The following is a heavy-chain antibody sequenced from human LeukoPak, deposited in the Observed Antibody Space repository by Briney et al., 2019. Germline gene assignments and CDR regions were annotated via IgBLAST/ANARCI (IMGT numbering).Heavy chain of an antibody. J-gene: IGHJ3*02. CDR3: ARATYYYDSSGYWTLEFDFDI. D-gene: IGHD3-22*01. CDR1: GGSISSSNW. V-gene: IGHV4-4*02. Sequence: SETLSLTCAVSGGSISSSNWWSWVRQPPGKGLEWIGEIYHSGSTNYNPSLKSRVTISVDKSKNQFSLKLSSVTAADTAVYYCARATYYYDSSGYWTLEFDFDIWGQGTMVTVSS. CDR2: IYHSGST.